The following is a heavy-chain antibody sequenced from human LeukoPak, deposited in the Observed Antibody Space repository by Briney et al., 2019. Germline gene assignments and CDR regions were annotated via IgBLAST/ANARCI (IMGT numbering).Heavy chain of an antibody. CDR2: ISSNGGST. CDR3: VKESEGDYGGVFDY. J-gene: IGHJ4*02. CDR1: GFTLSDHY. Sequence: GGSLRLSCAASGFTLSDHYMDWVRQAPGKGLEYVSAISSNGGSTYYADSVKGRFTISRDNSKNTLYLQMSSLRAEDTAVYYCVKESEGDYGGVFDYWGQGTLVTVSS. V-gene: IGHV3-64D*09. D-gene: IGHD4-17*01.